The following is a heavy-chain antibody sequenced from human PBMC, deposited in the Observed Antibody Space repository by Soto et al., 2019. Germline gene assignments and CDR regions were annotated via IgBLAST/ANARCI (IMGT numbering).Heavy chain of an antibody. V-gene: IGHV3-23*01. CDR2: ISGSGGST. J-gene: IGHJ6*02. CDR1: GFTFSSYA. D-gene: IGHD1-26*01. Sequence: GGSLRLSCAASGFTFSSYAMSWVRQAPGKGLEWVSAISGSGGSTYYADSVKGRFTISRDNSKNTLYLQMNSLRAEDTAVYYCAKGQEPPYYYGMDVWRQGTTGTVSS. CDR3: AKGQEPPYYYGMDV.